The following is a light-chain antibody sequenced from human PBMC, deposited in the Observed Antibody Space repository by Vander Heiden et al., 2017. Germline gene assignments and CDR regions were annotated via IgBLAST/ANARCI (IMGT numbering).Light chain of an antibody. CDR3: QQRKNGPPKVT. CDR2: DAS. J-gene: IGKJ4*01. CDR1: QSVSNY. V-gene: IGKV3-11*01. Sequence: EIVLTQSPATLSLPPGERATLSCRASQSVSNYLAWYQHKPGQAPGLLIYDASNRAAGIGARFSGSGYGTDFNLTISSLGPEDFEVYYCQQRKNGPPKVTFGGRTKVEIK.